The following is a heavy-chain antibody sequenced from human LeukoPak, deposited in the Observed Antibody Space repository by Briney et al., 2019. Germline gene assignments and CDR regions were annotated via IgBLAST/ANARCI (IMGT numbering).Heavy chain of an antibody. CDR2: INHSGST. CDR3: ARVVYCSGGSCYVRYGMDV. CDR1: GGSFRGYY. D-gene: IGHD2-15*01. V-gene: IGHV4-34*01. J-gene: IGHJ6*02. Sequence: PSETLSLTCALYGGSFRGYYWSCIRQPPGKGLEWIGEINHSGSTNYNPTLKSRVTISVDTSKNQFSLKLSSVCAADTAVYYCARVVYCSGGSCYVRYGMDVWGQGTTVTVSS.